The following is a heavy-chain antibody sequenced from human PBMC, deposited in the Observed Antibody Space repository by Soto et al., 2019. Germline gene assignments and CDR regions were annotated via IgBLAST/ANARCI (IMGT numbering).Heavy chain of an antibody. CDR2: MNPNSGNT. D-gene: IGHD3-9*01. V-gene: IGHV1-8*01. CDR1: GYTFTSYD. Sequence: QVQLVQSGAEVKKPGASVKVSCKASGYTFTSYDINWVRQATGQGLEWMGWMNPNSGNTGYAQKFQGRVTMTRSTSISTAYMELSSLRSEDTAVYYCARSSTYYDILTGYYTDYWGQGTLVTVSS. CDR3: ARSSTYYDILTGYYTDY. J-gene: IGHJ4*02.